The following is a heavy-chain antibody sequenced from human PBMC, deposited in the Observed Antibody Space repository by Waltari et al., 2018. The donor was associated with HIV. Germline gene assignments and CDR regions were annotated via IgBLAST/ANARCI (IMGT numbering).Heavy chain of an antibody. V-gene: IGHV3-15*01. CDR3: TTVRVWGSMGNDY. J-gene: IGHJ4*02. D-gene: IGHD3-16*01. CDR2: IKSKTDGGTT. Sequence: GGLVQPGGSLRLSCAASGFTFSTAWMSWVGQAPGKGLEWVGRIKSKTDGGTTDYAAPVKGRFTISRDDSKNTLYLQMNSLKTEDTAVYYCTTVRVWGSMGNDYWGQGTLVTVSS. CDR1: GFTFSTAW.